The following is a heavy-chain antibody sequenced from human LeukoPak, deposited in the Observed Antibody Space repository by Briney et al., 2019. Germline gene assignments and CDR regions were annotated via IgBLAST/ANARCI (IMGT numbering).Heavy chain of an antibody. D-gene: IGHD6-13*01. Sequence: SETLSFTCTVSGGSISSYYWSWIRQPPGKGLEWIGYIYYSGSTNYNPSPKSRVTISVDTSKNQFSLKLSSVTAADTAVYYCARYSSSWYALHFDYWGQGTLVTVSS. CDR3: ARYSSSWYALHFDY. J-gene: IGHJ4*02. V-gene: IGHV4-59*01. CDR1: GGSISSYY. CDR2: IYYSGST.